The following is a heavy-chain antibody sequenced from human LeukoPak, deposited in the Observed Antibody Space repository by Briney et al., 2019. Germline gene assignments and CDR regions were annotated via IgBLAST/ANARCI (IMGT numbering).Heavy chain of an antibody. CDR3: AKRITIFGVVIPSFDY. D-gene: IGHD3-3*01. J-gene: IGHJ4*02. V-gene: IGHV3-30-3*02. Sequence: GGSLRLSCAASGFTFSSYAMHWVRQAPGKGLEWVAVISYDGSNKYYADSVKGRFTISRDNSKNTLYLQMNSLRAEDTAVYYCAKRITIFGVVIPSFDYWGQGTLVTVSS. CDR2: ISYDGSNK. CDR1: GFTFSSYA.